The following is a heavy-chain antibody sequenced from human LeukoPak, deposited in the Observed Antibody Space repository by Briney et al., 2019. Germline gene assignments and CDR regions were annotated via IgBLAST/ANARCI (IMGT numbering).Heavy chain of an antibody. V-gene: IGHV3-48*03. CDR3: TTLTVASNFDY. J-gene: IGHJ4*02. CDR1: GFSFSVYE. Sequence: AGGPLRLSCAASGFSFSVYEMHWVRQAPAKGLEWISDISSSGTTTYYADSVKGRFTISRDNTKNSLYLQMNRLRVEDTALYYCTTLTVASNFDYWGQGTLVTVSS. D-gene: IGHD6-19*01. CDR2: ISSSGTTT.